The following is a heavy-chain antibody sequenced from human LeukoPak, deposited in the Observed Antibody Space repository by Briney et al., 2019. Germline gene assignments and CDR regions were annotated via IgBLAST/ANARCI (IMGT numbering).Heavy chain of an antibody. CDR1: GGSFSGYY. CDR2: INHSGST. CDR3: ARLKNYSDSSGYRPFDY. J-gene: IGHJ4*02. V-gene: IGHV4-34*01. Sequence: SETLSLTCAVYGGSFSGYYWSWIRQPPGKGLEWIGEINHSGSTNYNPSLKSRVTISVDTSKNQFSLKLSSVTAADTAVYYCARLKNYSDSSGYRPFDYWGQGTLVTVSS. D-gene: IGHD3-22*01.